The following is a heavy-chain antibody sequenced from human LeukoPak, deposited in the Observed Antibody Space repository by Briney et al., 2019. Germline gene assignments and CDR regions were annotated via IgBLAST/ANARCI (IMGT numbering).Heavy chain of an antibody. J-gene: IGHJ6*02. D-gene: IGHD3-3*01. CDR3: ARQSLRFLEWLPSIPYYYYGMDV. CDR2: IYYSGST. Sequence: SETLSLTCAVYGGSFSGYYWSWVRQPPGKGLEWIGGIYYSGSTYYNPSLKSRVTISVDTSKNQFSLKLSSVTAADTAVYYCARQSLRFLEWLPSIPYYYYGMDVWGQGTTVTVSS. V-gene: IGHV4-34*01. CDR1: GGSFSGYY.